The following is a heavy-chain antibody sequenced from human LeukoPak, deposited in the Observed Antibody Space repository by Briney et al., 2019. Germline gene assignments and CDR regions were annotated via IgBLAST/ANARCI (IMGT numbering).Heavy chain of an antibody. CDR1: GFTFDDYT. CDR2: ITWDGDST. Sequence: PGGSLRLSCAASGFTFDDYTMHWVRQPPGKGLDWVSLITWDGDSTYYADSVKGRFTISRDNSKTSLYLQMDSLRTEDTALHYCAKPVSTAGYNQGFDYWGQGTLVTVSS. J-gene: IGHJ4*02. D-gene: IGHD5-24*01. V-gene: IGHV3-43*01. CDR3: AKPVSTAGYNQGFDY.